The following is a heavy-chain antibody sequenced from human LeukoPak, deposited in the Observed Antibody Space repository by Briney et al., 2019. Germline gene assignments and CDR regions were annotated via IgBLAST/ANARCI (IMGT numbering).Heavy chain of an antibody. CDR2: IIPILGIA. Sequence: SVKVSCKASGGTFSSYAICWVRQAPGQGLEWMGRIIPILGIANYAQKFQGRVTITTDESTSTAYMELSSLRSEDTAVYYCARAGIRIAAADRYYYYMDVWGKGTTVTVSS. V-gene: IGHV1-69*04. D-gene: IGHD6-13*01. J-gene: IGHJ6*03. CDR3: ARAGIRIAAADRYYYYMDV. CDR1: GGTFSSYA.